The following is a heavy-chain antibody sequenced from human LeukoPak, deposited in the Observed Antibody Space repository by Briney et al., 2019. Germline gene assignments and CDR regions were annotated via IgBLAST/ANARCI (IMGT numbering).Heavy chain of an antibody. V-gene: IGHV3-66*01. J-gene: IGHJ4*02. CDR2: IYTGGTT. Sequence: PGGSLRLSCAASGFSVTSNHMNWVRQAPGKGLEWVSIIYTGGTTHYADSLNDRFTISRDDSINTLYLQMNSLRAEDTAVYYCARDSSSYYFDYWGQGTLVTVSP. D-gene: IGHD6-6*01. CDR3: ARDSSSYYFDY. CDR1: GFSVTSNH.